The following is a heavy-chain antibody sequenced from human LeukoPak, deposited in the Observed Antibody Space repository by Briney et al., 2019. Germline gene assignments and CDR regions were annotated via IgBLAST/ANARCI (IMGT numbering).Heavy chain of an antibody. D-gene: IGHD2-15*01. Sequence: SETLSLTCAVYGGSFSGYYWSWIRQPPGKGLEWIGEINHSGSTNYNPSLKSRVTISVDTSKNQFSLKLSSVAAADTAVYYCARGVGWYCSGGSCYWDYWGQGTLVTVSS. CDR3: ARGVGWYCSGGSCYWDY. CDR1: GGSFSGYY. CDR2: INHSGST. J-gene: IGHJ4*02. V-gene: IGHV4-34*01.